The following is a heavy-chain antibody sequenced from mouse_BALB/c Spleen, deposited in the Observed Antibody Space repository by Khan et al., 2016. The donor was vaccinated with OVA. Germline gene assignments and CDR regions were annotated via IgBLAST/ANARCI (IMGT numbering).Heavy chain of an antibody. V-gene: IGHV5-6*01. CDR3: ARHWVGIMDY. D-gene: IGHD1-1*01. Sequence: EVELVESGGDLVKPGGSLKLSCAASGFTFSTYGMSWVRQTPDKRLEWVATISSAGTYTYYSDSVKGRFTISRDNAKNTLYLQMNSLRSEDRAMYYCARHWVGIMDYWGQGTSLTVSS. CDR2: ISSAGTYT. CDR1: GFTFSTYG. J-gene: IGHJ4*01.